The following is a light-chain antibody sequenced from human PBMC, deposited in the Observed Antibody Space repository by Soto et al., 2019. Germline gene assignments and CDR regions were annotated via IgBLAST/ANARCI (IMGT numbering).Light chain of an antibody. CDR2: GAS. J-gene: IGKJ4*01. CDR1: QSVSSSY. Sequence: EIVLTQSPGTLSLSPGERATLSCRASQSVSSSYLAWYQQKPGQAPRLLIYGASSRATGIPDRFSGSGSGTDFTLTLSRLGPEDFSVYYCQQYGSSPLTCGGGPKVEIK. CDR3: QQYGSSPLT. V-gene: IGKV3-20*01.